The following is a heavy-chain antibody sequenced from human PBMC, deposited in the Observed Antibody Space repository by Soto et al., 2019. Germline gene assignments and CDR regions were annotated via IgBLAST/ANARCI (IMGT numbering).Heavy chain of an antibody. Sequence: PSETLPLTCTVSGGSISSGGYYWSWIRQHPGKGLEWIGYIYYSGSTYYNPSLKSRVTISVDTSKNQFSLKLSSVTAADTAVYYCASGTEASPSWDVWGQGTTVTVSS. CDR2: IYYSGST. J-gene: IGHJ6*02. CDR3: ASGTEASPSWDV. CDR1: GGSISSGGYY. D-gene: IGHD1-26*01. V-gene: IGHV4-31*03.